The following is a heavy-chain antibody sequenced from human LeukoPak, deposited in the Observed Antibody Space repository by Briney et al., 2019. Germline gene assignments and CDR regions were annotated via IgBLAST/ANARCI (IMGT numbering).Heavy chain of an antibody. J-gene: IGHJ3*02. CDR2: IIPIFGTA. CDR1: GGTFSSYA. D-gene: IGHD3-22*01. CDR3: AIYRMHYYDSSAFDI. Sequence: SVKVSCKASGGTFSSYAISWVRQAPGQGLEWMGGIIPIFGTANYAQKFQGRVTITADKSTSTAYMELSSLRSEDTAVYYCAIYRMHYYDSSAFDIWGQGTMVTVSS. V-gene: IGHV1-69*06.